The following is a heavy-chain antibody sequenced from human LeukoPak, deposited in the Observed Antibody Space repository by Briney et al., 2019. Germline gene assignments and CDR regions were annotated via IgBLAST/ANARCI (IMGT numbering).Heavy chain of an antibody. CDR3: ARLTRLSTSPDRYYLDY. V-gene: IGHV4-4*09. Sequence: PSETLSLTCTVSGDSISSYYWSWIRQPPGKGLEWIGYIYTSGGTNYIPSLKGRVTISIDTSKNQFSLKLSSVTAANSAVYYCARLTRLSTSPDRYYLDYWGQGTLVTVSS. J-gene: IGHJ4*02. CDR2: IYTSGGT. CDR1: GDSISSYY. D-gene: IGHD6-6*01.